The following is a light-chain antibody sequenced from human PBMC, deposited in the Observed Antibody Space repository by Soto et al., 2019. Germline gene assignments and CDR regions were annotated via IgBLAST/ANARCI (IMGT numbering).Light chain of an antibody. CDR1: SSDVGGYNY. Sequence: QCSVTEPASVSGSPGQSITLSCTGTSSDVGGYNYVSWYQQHPGKAPKFMIYDVSNRPSGVSNRFSGSKSGNTASLTISGLQAEDEADYYCSSYTTSNTRQIVFGTGTKVTVL. CDR2: DVS. CDR3: SSYTTSNTRQIV. V-gene: IGLV2-14*01. J-gene: IGLJ1*01.